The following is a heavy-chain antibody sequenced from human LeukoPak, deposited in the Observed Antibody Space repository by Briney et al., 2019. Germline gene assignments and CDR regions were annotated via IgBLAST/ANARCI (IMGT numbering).Heavy chain of an antibody. D-gene: IGHD6-19*01. Sequence: PGGSLRLSCVASGFPFSSYGMHWVRQAPGKGLEWVAVIWSVGGAEYYADSVKGRFTISRDNSKNMLFLQMNSLRAEDTAVYYCVGTGPLSSSGWDFNYWGQGTLVTVSS. CDR2: IWSVGGAE. CDR1: GFPFSSYG. J-gene: IGHJ4*02. CDR3: VGTGPLSSSGWDFNY. V-gene: IGHV3-33*01.